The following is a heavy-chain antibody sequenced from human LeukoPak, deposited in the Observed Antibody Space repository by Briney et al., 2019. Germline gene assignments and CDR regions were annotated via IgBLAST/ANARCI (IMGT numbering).Heavy chain of an antibody. V-gene: IGHV1-8*01. CDR2: MNPNSGNT. J-gene: IGHJ4*02. CDR1: GYTFTSYD. Sequence: ASVKVSCKASGYTFTSYDINWVRQATGQGLEWMGWMNPNSGNTGYAQKFQGRVTMTRNTSISTAYMELSSLRSEDTAVYYCARGRWWCGSGSYHEEYYFDYWGQGTLVTVSS. CDR3: ARGRWWCGSGSYHEEYYFDY. D-gene: IGHD3-10*01.